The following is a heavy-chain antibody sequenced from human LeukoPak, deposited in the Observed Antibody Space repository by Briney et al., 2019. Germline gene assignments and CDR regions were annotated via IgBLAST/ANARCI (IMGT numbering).Heavy chain of an antibody. V-gene: IGHV3-53*01. CDR2: IHSGGST. CDR1: GFTISSNY. D-gene: IGHD5-24*01. J-gene: IGHJ4*02. Sequence: GGSLRLSCAASGFTISSNYMSWVRQAPGKGLEWVSVIHSGGSTYYADFVKGRFTISRDTSKNTVYLQMNSLRGEDTAVYYCARNGYTSSWYRNWGQGTLVTVTS. CDR3: ARNGYTSSWYRN.